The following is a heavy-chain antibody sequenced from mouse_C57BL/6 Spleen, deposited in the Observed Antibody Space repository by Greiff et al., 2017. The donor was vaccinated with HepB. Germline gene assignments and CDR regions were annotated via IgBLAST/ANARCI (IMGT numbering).Heavy chain of an antibody. CDR1: GYAFSSSW. J-gene: IGHJ3*01. D-gene: IGHD2-5*01. CDR3: AIYSNYGGDWFAY. CDR2: IYPGDGDT. Sequence: QVQLQQSGPELVKPGASVKISCKASGYAFSSSWMNWVKQRPGKGPEWIGRIYPGDGDTNYNGKFKGKATLTADKSSSTAYMQLSSLTSEDSAVYFRAIYSNYGGDWFAYWGQGTLVTVSA. V-gene: IGHV1-82*01.